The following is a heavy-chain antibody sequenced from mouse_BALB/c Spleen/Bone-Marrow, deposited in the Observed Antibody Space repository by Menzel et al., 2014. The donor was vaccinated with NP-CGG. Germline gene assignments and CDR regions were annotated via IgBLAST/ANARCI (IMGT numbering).Heavy chain of an antibody. J-gene: IGHJ2*01. CDR3: ARYDVYYYFDY. D-gene: IGHD2-3*01. Sequence: DVHLVESGGGLVQPGGSLILSCAPSGFTFTDYYMSWVRQPPGKALEWLGFIRNKANGYTTEYSASVKGRFTISRDNSQSILYLQMNTLRAEDSATYYCARYDVYYYFDYWGQGTTLTVSS. CDR2: IRNKANGYTT. CDR1: GFTFTDYY. V-gene: IGHV7-3*02.